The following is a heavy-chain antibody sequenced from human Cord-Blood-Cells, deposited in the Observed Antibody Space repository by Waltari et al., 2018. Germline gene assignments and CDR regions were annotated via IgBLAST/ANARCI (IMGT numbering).Heavy chain of an antibody. CDR1: GYTFTGYY. V-gene: IGHV1-2*04. J-gene: IGHJ4*02. Sequence: SVKVSCKASGYTFTGYYMHWVRQAPGQGLEWMGWINPNSGGTNYAQKFQGWVTMTRDTSISTAYMELSRLRSDDTAVYYCARLGYCSSTSCYDYWGQGTLVTVSS. CDR3: ARLGYCSSTSCYDY. D-gene: IGHD2-2*01. CDR2: INPNSGGT.